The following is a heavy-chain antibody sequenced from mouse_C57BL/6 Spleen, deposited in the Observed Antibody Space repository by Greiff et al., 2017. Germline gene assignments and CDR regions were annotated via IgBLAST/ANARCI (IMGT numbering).Heavy chain of an antibody. V-gene: IGHV1-59*01. D-gene: IGHD2-5*01. J-gene: IGHJ4*01. CDR1: GYTFTSYW. CDR2: IDPSDSYT. CDR3: SRASDSNYADAMAY. Sequence: QVHVKQPGAELVRPGTSVKLSCKASGYTFTSYWMHWVKQRPGQGLEWIGVIDPSDSYTNYNQKFKGKATLTVDTSSSTAYMQLSSLTSEDSAVXDCSRASDSNYADAMAYWGQGTSVTVS.